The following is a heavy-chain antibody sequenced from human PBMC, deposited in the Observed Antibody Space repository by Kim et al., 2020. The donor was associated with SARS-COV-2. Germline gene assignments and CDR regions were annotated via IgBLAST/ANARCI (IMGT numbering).Heavy chain of an antibody. V-gene: IGHV3-74*01. Sequence: SLKGRFTIPIDNAKNTLFLQMNSVGPEDTAVYYCARVRQRVGATNDASDSWGQGTMVTVSS. CDR3: ARVRQRVGATNDASDS. J-gene: IGHJ3*02. D-gene: IGHD1-26*01.